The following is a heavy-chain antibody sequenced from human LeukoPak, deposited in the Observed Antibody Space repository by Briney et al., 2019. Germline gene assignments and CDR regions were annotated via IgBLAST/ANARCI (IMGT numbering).Heavy chain of an antibody. CDR2: ISGSGGNT. V-gene: IGHV3-23*01. CDR3: AKALGGYHFDY. D-gene: IGHD3-16*01. CDR1: GFTFCNYA. Sequence: GGSLRLSCAASGFTFCNYAMNWVRQAPGKGLEWVSSISGSGGNTFYADSVKGRFTISRDNSKNTLFLHMNSLRAEDTAVYYCAKALGGYHFDYWGQGTLVTVSS. J-gene: IGHJ4*02.